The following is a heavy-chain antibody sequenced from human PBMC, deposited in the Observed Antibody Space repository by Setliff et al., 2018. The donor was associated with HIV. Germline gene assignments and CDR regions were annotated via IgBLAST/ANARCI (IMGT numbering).Heavy chain of an antibody. CDR1: GDTFSSYA. J-gene: IGHJ3*02. CDR3: ASPMVGARGRVAFDI. CDR2: IIPFFGTV. V-gene: IGHV1-69*06. Sequence: EASVKVSCKASGDTFSSYAISWVRQAPGQGLEWMGRIIPFFGTVDYAQKSQGRVTITADTSTSTAYMELSSLRSEDTAVYYCASPMVGARGRVAFDIWGRGTMVTVSS. D-gene: IGHD1-26*01.